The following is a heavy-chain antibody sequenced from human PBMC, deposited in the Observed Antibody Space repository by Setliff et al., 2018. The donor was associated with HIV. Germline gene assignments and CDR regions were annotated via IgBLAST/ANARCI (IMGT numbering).Heavy chain of an antibody. CDR3: ARDPHYYDRSGHYSWFYFDY. CDR2: IFHSGTT. V-gene: IGHV4-39*07. CDR1: GDSFSSNTNH. D-gene: IGHD3-22*01. J-gene: IGHJ4*02. Sequence: PSETLSLTCTVSGDSFSSNTNHWGWIRQPPGKGLEWIGNIFHSGTTYYNPSLRSRVTIAIDTSKNQFSLKLTSLTAADPAVYFCARDPHYYDRSGHYSWFYFDYWGQGTLVTVSS.